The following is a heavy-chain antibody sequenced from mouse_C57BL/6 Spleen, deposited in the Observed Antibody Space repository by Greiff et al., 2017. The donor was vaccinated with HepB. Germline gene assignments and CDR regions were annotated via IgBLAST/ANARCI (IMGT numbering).Heavy chain of an antibody. CDR3: ARRGIYYGNYFDY. J-gene: IGHJ2*01. CDR1: GYTFTSYW. CDR2: IDPSDSYT. Sequence: QVQLQQPGAELVMPGASVKLSCKASGYTFTSYWMHWVKQRPGQGLEWIGEIDPSDSYTNYNQKFKGKSTLTADKSSSTAYMQLSSLTSEDSAVYYCARRGIYYGNYFDYWGQGTTLTVSS. D-gene: IGHD2-1*01. V-gene: IGHV1-69*01.